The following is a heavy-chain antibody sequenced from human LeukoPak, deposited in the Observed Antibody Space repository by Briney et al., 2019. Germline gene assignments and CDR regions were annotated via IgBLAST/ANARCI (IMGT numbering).Heavy chain of an antibody. CDR1: GFTFSSYW. CDR3: ARLRLISSGWEYYFDY. CDR2: IKQDGSEE. Sequence: GGSLRLSCAASGFTFSSYWMSWVRQAPGKGLEWVANIKQDGSEEYYVDSVKGRFTISRDNAKNSLYLQMNSLRAEDTAVYYCARLRLISSGWEYYFDYWGQGTLVTVSS. D-gene: IGHD6-19*01. V-gene: IGHV3-7*03. J-gene: IGHJ4*02.